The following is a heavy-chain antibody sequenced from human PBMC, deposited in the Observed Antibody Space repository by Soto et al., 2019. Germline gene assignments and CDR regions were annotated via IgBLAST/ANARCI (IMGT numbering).Heavy chain of an antibody. J-gene: IGHJ4*02. CDR3: ARAKRRQTQLVRLGYFDY. CDR2: ISSSGSTI. V-gene: IGHV3-11*01. Sequence: GGSLRLSCAASGFTFSDYYMSWIRQAPGKGLEWVSYISSSGSTIYYADSVKGRFTISRDNAKNSLYLQMNSLRAEDTAVYYCARAKRRQTQLVRLGYFDYWGQGTLVTVSS. CDR1: GFTFSDYY. D-gene: IGHD6-6*01.